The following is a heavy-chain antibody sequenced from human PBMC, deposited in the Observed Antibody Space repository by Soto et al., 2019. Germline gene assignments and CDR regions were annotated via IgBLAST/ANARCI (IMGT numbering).Heavy chain of an antibody. CDR2: ISGSSTYT. CDR3: ARVESYDILTGYSYTDLFDY. Sequence: GGSLRLSCAASGFTFSNYYMHWVRQAPGKGLEWVSSISGSSTYTFYADSLKGRFTIPRDNAKNSRYLQMNSLRAEDTAVYYCARVESYDILTGYSYTDLFDYWGQGTLVTVSS. CDR1: GFTFSNYY. D-gene: IGHD3-9*01. V-gene: IGHV3-21*01. J-gene: IGHJ4*02.